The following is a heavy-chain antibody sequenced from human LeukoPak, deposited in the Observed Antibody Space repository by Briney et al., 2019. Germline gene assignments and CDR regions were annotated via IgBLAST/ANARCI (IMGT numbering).Heavy chain of an antibody. V-gene: IGHV4-34*01. CDR2: INHSGST. Sequence: SETLSLTCAVYGGSFSGYYWSWIRQPPGKGLEWIGEINHSGSTNYNPSLKSRVTISVHTSKNQFSLKLSSVTAADTAVYYCARGRKPDYWGQGTLVTVSS. CDR1: GGSFSGYY. J-gene: IGHJ4*02. CDR3: ARGRKPDY.